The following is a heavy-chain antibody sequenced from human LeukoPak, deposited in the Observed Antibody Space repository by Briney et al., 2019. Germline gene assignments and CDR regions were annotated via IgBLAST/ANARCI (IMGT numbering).Heavy chain of an antibody. CDR2: ISSSSSYI. Sequence: GGSLRLSCAASGFAFSNYAMHWVRQAPGKGLEWVSSISSSSSYIYYADSVKGRFTISRDNAKNSLYLQMNSLRAEDTAVYYCARDQSSGLSAFDIWGQGTMVTVSS. CDR1: GFAFSNYA. J-gene: IGHJ3*02. D-gene: IGHD6-19*01. V-gene: IGHV3-21*01. CDR3: ARDQSSGLSAFDI.